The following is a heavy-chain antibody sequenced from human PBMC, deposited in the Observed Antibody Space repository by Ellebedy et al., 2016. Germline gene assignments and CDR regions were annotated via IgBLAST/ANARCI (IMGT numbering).Heavy chain of an antibody. CDR1: GGSISSYY. Sequence: SETLSLTCTVSGGSISSYYWSWIRQPPGKGLEWIGYIYYSGSTNYNPSLKSRVTISVDTSKNLFFLKLSSVSAADTAVYHCARDNKGSLDYWGQGTLVTVSS. CDR3: ARDNKGSLDY. D-gene: IGHD3-10*01. CDR2: IYYSGST. J-gene: IGHJ4*02. V-gene: IGHV4-59*01.